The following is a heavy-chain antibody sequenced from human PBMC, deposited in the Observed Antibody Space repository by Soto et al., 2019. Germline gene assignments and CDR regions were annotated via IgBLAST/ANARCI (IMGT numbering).Heavy chain of an antibody. CDR3: ARHGRDYGDAFDI. CDR1: GGSISSSSYY. Sequence: SETLSLTCTVSGGSISSSSYYWGWIRQPPGKGLEWIGSIYYSGSTYYNPSLKSRVTISVDTSKNQFSLKLSSVTAADTAVYYCARHGRDYGDAFDIWGQGTMVTVSS. D-gene: IGHD4-17*01. V-gene: IGHV4-39*01. J-gene: IGHJ3*02. CDR2: IYYSGST.